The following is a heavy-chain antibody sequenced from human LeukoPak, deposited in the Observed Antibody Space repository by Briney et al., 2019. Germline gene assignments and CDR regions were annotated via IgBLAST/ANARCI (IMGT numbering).Heavy chain of an antibody. D-gene: IGHD4-17*01. Sequence: PSETLSLTCAVYGGSFSGDYWSWIRQPPGKGLEWIGEINHSGSTNYNPSLKSRVTISVDTSKNQFSLKLSSVTAADTAVYYCARRGMTTVTTNFDYWGQGTLVTVSS. CDR2: INHSGST. J-gene: IGHJ4*02. CDR3: ARRGMTTVTTNFDY. V-gene: IGHV4-34*01. CDR1: GGSFSGDY.